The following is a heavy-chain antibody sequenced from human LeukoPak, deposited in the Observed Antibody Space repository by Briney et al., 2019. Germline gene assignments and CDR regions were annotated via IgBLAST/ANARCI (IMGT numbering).Heavy chain of an antibody. J-gene: IGHJ4*02. CDR1: GFTFDDYG. CDR2: INRNGGST. D-gene: IGHD2-8*01. V-gene: IGHV3-20*04. Sequence: GGSLRLSCEASGFTFDDYGMSWVRHPPGKGLEWGSGINRNGGSTDYADSVKGRFTISRDNAKNSHFLQMNSLRVEDTALYYCARGFRNGPFDCWGQGTLVTVSS. CDR3: ARGFRNGPFDC.